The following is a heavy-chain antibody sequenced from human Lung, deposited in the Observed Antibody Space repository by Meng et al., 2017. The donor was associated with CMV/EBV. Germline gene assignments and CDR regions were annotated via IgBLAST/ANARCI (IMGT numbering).Heavy chain of an antibody. V-gene: IGHV3-13*01. J-gene: IGHJ4*02. CDR3: ARARSPTHFDY. CDR1: GFTFSTYD. Sequence: GESLKISCAASGFTFSTYDFHWVRQPTGKGLEWVSSIGTVGDTYSIGSVKGRFIISREDAKNSVYLQMNGLRDGDTGLYYCARARSPTHFDYWGQGALVTVSS. CDR2: IGTVGDT.